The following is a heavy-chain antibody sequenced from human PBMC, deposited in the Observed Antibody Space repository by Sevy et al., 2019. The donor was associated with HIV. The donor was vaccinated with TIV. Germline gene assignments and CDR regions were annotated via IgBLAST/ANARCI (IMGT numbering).Heavy chain of an antibody. CDR2: IIPILNTV. Sequence: ASVKVSCKASGGIFKSYGISWVRQAPGQGLEWMGGIIPILNTVHYAQKFQGRDTFTADESTKTAYMELSSLRSEDTAVYYCVRGGGNGWYYFDYWGQETLVTVSS. D-gene: IGHD6-19*01. CDR3: VRGGGNGWYYFDY. J-gene: IGHJ4*02. CDR1: GGIFKSYG. V-gene: IGHV1-69*13.